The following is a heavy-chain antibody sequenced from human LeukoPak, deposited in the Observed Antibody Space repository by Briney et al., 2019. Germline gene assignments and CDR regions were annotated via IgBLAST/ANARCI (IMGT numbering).Heavy chain of an antibody. J-gene: IGHJ6*02. D-gene: IGHD5-12*01. V-gene: IGHV1-18*01. CDR3: ARTILIVATITRPPNYGMDV. CDR1: GYIFSSYG. Sequence: ASVKVSCKASGYIFSSYGISWVRQAPGQGLGWMGWISAYNGNTNYAQKLQGRVTMTRDTSTSTVYMELSSLRSEDTAVYYCARTILIVATITRPPNYGMDVWGQGTTVTVSS. CDR2: ISAYNGNT.